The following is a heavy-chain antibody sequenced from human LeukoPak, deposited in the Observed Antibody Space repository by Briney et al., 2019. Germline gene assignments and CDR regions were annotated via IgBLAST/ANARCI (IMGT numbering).Heavy chain of an antibody. D-gene: IGHD2-8*01. J-gene: IGHJ4*02. V-gene: IGHV4-61*02. CDR1: GGSISSGSYY. CDR3: ARDRVYGSYYDY. Sequence: PSETLSLTCTVSGGSISSGSYYWSWIRQPAGKGLEWIGRIYTSGSTNYNPSLKSRVTISVDTSKNQFSLKPSSVTAADTAVYYCARDRVYGSYYDYWGQGTLVTVSS. CDR2: IYTSGST.